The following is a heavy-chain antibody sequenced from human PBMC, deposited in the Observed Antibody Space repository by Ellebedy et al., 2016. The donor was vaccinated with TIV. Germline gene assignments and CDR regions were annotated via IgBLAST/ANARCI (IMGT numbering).Heavy chain of an antibody. Sequence: GGSLRLXXAASGFSFSTYTMNWVRQAPGQGLEWVSSITSSSSYIYYADSLRGRFTISRDNAKNSLYLQMNSLSPEDTAVYYCAREKDGYNCFDYWGQGTRVTVSS. CDR1: GFSFSTYT. J-gene: IGHJ4*02. CDR3: AREKDGYNCFDY. V-gene: IGHV3-21*01. D-gene: IGHD5-24*01. CDR2: ITSSSSYI.